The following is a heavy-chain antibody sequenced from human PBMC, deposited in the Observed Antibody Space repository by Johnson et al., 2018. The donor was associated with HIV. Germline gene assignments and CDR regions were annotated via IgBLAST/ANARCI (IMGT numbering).Heavy chain of an antibody. Sequence: VQLVESGGGVLRPGASLRLSCEGFGFIFDDYGLNWVRQAPGKGLEWLSYISTSGATIYYADSVKGRFTISRDNAKKSLYLQMNSLRSEDTALYYCARDSTPWGGDYVDYTFDIWGQGTMVTVSS. J-gene: IGHJ3*02. CDR3: ARDSTPWGGDYVDYTFDI. D-gene: IGHD4-17*01. CDR2: ISTSGATI. CDR1: GFIFDDYG. V-gene: IGHV3-48*04.